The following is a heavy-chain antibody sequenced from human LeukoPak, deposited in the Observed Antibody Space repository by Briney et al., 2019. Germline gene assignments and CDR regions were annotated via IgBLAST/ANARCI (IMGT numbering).Heavy chain of an antibody. CDR1: GGSISSSSYY. V-gene: IGHV4-39*01. J-gene: IGHJ4*02. D-gene: IGHD4-17*01. CDR3: ARQNYGDYHFDY. Sequence: PSETLSLTCTVSGGSISSSSYYWGWLRQPPGKGLEWIGSIYYSGSTYYNPSLKSRVTISVDTSKNQFSLKLSSVTAADTAVYYCARQNYGDYHFDYWGQGTLVTVSS. CDR2: IYYSGST.